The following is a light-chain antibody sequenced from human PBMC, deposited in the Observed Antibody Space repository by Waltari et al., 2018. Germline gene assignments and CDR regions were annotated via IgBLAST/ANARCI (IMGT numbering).Light chain of an antibody. V-gene: IGKV2-30*01. CDR3: MQGTHWPWT. CDR2: KVS. CDR1: QSLVYSDGNSY. J-gene: IGKJ1*01. Sequence: DVVMTQSPLSLPVTLGQSASISCRSSQSLVYSDGNSYFHLYQQRPGQSPRRLISKVSNRDSGVPDRFSGSGSGTDSTLKISRVEAEDVGVYYCMQGTHWPWTFGQGTKVEIK.